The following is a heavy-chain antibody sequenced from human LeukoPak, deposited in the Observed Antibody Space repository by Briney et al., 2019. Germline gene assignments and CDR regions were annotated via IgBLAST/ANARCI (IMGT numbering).Heavy chain of an antibody. J-gene: IGHJ5*02. CDR2: INTNTGNP. V-gene: IGHV7-4-1*02. CDR3: ARTLPTPLIAGSPRNWFDP. CDR1: GYTFTSYA. Sequence: ASVKVSCKASGYTFTSYAMNWVRQAPGQGLEWMGWINTNTGNPTYAQGFTGRFVFSLDTSVSTAYLQISSLKAEDTAVYYCARTLPTPLIAGSPRNWFDPWGQGTLVTVSS. D-gene: IGHD1-26*01.